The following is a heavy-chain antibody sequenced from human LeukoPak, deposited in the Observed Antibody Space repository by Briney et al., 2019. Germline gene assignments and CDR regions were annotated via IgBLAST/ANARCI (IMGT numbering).Heavy chain of an antibody. CDR2: INHSGST. D-gene: IGHD2-2*02. CDR3: ARGYRFFCSSTSCYIYGS. Sequence: TCAXXXGXXXXYYWSWIRQPPGKGLEWIXXINHSGSTNYNPSLKSRVTISVDKSKKKFSLKRRYVDAAGTAVYYCARGYRFFCSSTSCYIYGSWGQGTLVTVSS. CDR1: XGXXXXYY. V-gene: IGHV4-34*01. J-gene: IGHJ5*02.